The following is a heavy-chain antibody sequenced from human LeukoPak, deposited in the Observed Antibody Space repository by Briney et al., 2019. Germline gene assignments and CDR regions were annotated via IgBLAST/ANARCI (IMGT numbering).Heavy chain of an antibody. CDR1: GYTFSGYY. CDR3: ARGVVAATFYYYMDV. CDR2: INPNSGGT. D-gene: IGHD2-15*01. V-gene: IGHV1-2*02. Sequence: ASVKVSRKASGYTFSGYYMHWVRQAPGQGLEWMGWINPNSGGTNYAQNFQGRVTMTRDTSLSTAYMEVSGLRSDDTAVYYCARGVVAATFYYYMDVWGKGTTVTVSS. J-gene: IGHJ6*03.